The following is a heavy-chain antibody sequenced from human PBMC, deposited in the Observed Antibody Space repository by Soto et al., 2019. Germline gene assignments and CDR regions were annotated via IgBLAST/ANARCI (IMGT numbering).Heavy chain of an antibody. J-gene: IGHJ5*02. Sequence: QVQLVQSGAEVKKPGASVKVSCKASGYTFTSYYMHWVRQAPGQGLEWMGIINPSGGSTSYAQKFQGRVTMTRDTSTSTVSMELSSLRSEDTAVYYCATKCPSWVRGVGGWFGPWGQGTLVTVSS. V-gene: IGHV1-46*01. D-gene: IGHD3-10*01. CDR3: ATKCPSWVRGVGGWFGP. CDR1: GYTFTSYY. CDR2: INPSGGST.